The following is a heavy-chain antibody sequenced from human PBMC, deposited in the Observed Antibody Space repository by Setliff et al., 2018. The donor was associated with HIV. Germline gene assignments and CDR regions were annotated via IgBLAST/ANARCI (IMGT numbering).Heavy chain of an antibody. CDR2: INHSGST. CDR3: ARDGGDPRYSGTYNY. Sequence: PSETLSLTCAVSGYSISSGYYWGWIRQPPGKGLEWIGEINHSGSTNYNPSLKSRVTISVETSKNQFSLKLGSVTAADTAVYYCARDGGDPRYSGTYNYWGQGALVTVSS. V-gene: IGHV4-38-2*02. J-gene: IGHJ4*02. CDR1: GYSISSGYY. D-gene: IGHD1-26*01.